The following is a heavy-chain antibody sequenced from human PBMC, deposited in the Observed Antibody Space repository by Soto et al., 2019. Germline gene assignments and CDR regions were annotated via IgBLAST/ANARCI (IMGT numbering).Heavy chain of an antibody. CDR2: INHSGST. J-gene: IGHJ6*02. V-gene: IGHV4-34*01. CDR1: GGSFSGYY. Sequence: QVQLQQWGAGLLKPSETLSLTCAVYGGSFSGYYWSWIRQPPGKGLEWIGEINHSGSTNYNPSLKSRVTISVDTSKNQFSLKLRSVTGADTAVYYCARAGYYDYVWGSYRSPYYYYGIDVWGQGTTVTVSS. CDR3: ARAGYYDYVWGSYRSPYYYYGIDV. D-gene: IGHD3-16*02.